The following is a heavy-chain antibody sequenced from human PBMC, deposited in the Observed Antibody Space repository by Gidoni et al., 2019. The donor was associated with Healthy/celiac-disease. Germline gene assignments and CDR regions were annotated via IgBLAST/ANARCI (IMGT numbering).Heavy chain of an antibody. D-gene: IGHD6-19*01. J-gene: IGHJ6*02. CDR1: GFTFSSYW. V-gene: IGHV3-7*03. Sequence: EVQPVESGGGLVQPGGSLRLSRAASGFTFSSYWMSWVRQAPGKGLEWVANIKQDGSEKYYVDSVKGRFTISRDNAKNTLYLQMNSLRAEDTAVYYCARDYREQWLATYYYYGMDVWGQGTTVTVSS. CDR3: ARDYREQWLATYYYYGMDV. CDR2: IKQDGSEK.